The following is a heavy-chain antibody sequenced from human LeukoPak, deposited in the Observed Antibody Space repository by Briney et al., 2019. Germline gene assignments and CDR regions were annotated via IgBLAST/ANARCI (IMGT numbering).Heavy chain of an antibody. CDR2: ISWNSGSI. V-gene: IGHV3-9*03. Sequence: GGSLRLSCAASGFTFADYTMHWVRQVPGKGLEWVSGISWNSGSIGYADSVKGRFTISRDNAKNSLYLQMNSLRAEDMALYYCAKGGRSSASIGSWDYWGQGTLVTVPS. CDR1: GFTFADYT. D-gene: IGHD6-6*01. J-gene: IGHJ4*02. CDR3: AKGGRSSASIGSWDY.